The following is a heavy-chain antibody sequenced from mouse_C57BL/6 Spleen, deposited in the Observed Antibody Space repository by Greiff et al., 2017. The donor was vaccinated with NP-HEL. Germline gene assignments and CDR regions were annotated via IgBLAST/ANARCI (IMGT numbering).Heavy chain of an antibody. Sequence: QVHVKQPGAELVKPGASVKLSCKASGYTFTSYWMQWVKQRPGQGLEWIGEIDPSDSYTNYNQKFKGKATLTVDTSSSTAYMQLSSLTSEDSAVYYCARRQITTVVAFDYWGQGTTLTVSS. CDR1: GYTFTSYW. V-gene: IGHV1-50*01. CDR3: ARRQITTVVAFDY. J-gene: IGHJ2*01. D-gene: IGHD1-1*01. CDR2: IDPSDSYT.